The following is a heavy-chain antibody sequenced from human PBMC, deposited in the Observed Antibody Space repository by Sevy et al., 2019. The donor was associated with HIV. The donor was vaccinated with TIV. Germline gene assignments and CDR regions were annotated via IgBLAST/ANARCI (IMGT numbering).Heavy chain of an antibody. CDR2: INHSGST. V-gene: IGHV4-34*01. CDR1: GGSFSGYY. CDR3: ARGLQG. Sequence: SETLSLTCAVYGGSFSGYYWSWIRQPPGKGLEWIGEINHSGSTNYNPSLPSRVTISVDTSKNQFSLKLSSVTAADTAVYYCARGLQGWGQGTLVTVSS. J-gene: IGHJ4*02.